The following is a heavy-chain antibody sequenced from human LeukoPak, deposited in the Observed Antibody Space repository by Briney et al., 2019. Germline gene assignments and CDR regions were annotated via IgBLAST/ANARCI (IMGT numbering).Heavy chain of an antibody. CDR1: GFTFSSFG. J-gene: IGHJ4*02. CDR3: AKAPTSSVLRYSVDFDY. Sequence: PGESLRLSCAASGFTFSSFGMSWVRQAPGKGLEWLSAISSTGGTAYYADSVKGRFTISRDNAKNSLYLQMNSLRAEDTALYYCAKAPTSSVLRYSVDFDYWGQGTLVTVSS. V-gene: IGHV3-23*01. CDR2: ISSTGGTA. D-gene: IGHD3-9*01.